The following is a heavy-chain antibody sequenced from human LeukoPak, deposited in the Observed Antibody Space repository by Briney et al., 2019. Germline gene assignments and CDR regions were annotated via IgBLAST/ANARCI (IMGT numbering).Heavy chain of an antibody. V-gene: IGHV3-33*01. CDR3: AREMRGRDTTRIYYFDY. D-gene: IGHD5-18*01. CDR2: IWYDGSNK. CDR1: GFTFSTYG. Sequence: GGSLRLSCAASGFTFSTYGMHWVRQAPGKGLEWVAIIWYDGSNKYYADSVKGRFTISRDNSKNTLYLQMNSLRAEDTAVYYCAREMRGRDTTRIYYFDYWGQGTLVTVSS. J-gene: IGHJ4*02.